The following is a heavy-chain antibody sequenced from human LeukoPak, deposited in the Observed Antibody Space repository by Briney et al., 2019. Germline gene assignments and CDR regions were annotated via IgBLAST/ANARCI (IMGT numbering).Heavy chain of an antibody. V-gene: IGHV1-18*01. Sequence: ASGKVSCKSSGYTFTCYGISWVRQAPGQGLEWMGWISAYNSNTNYAQKLQGRVIMTTDTSTSTAYMELRSLRSDDTAVYYCARDDYDILTGYYIYGMDVWGQGTTVTVSS. D-gene: IGHD3-9*01. CDR2: ISAYNSNT. CDR3: ARDDYDILTGYYIYGMDV. J-gene: IGHJ6*02. CDR1: GYTFTCYG.